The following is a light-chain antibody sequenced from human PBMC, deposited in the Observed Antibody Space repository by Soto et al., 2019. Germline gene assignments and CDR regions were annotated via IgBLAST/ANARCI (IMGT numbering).Light chain of an antibody. Sequence: EIVMTQSPATLSVSPGERATLSCRASQSVSSNLAWYQQKPGQAPRLLIYGASTRATGIPARFSGSGSGTEFTLTISSLHSDDFAVYYCQQFYGYTFTFGPGTKVDF. V-gene: IGKV3-15*01. CDR3: QQFYGYTFT. CDR1: QSVSSN. CDR2: GAS. J-gene: IGKJ3*01.